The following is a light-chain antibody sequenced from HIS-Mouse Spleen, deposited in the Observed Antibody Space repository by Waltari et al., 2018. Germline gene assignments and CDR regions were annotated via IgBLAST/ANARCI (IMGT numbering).Light chain of an antibody. CDR1: STPVGSYTL. J-gene: IGLJ2*01. CDR3: CSYAGSSTFVV. Sequence: QSALTQPAPVSGSPGLSITISCPGTSTPVGSYTLVSWYQQHPGKAPKLIIYEGRKRPSGVSNRFSGSKSGNTASLTISGLQDEDEADYYCCSYAGSSTFVVFGGGTKLTVL. V-gene: IGLV2-23*03. CDR2: EGR.